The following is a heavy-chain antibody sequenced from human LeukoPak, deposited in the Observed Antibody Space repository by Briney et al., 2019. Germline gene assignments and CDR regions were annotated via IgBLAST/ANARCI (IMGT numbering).Heavy chain of an antibody. CDR3: LTSSFDH. CDR1: GFTLGDYD. CDR2: ISSNSDTI. V-gene: IGHV3-9*01. J-gene: IGHJ4*02. Sequence: GGSLRLSCAASGFTLGDYDIHWVRQAPGKGPEWVSSISSNSDTIAYAEPVKGRFTVSRDNTINSLYLQMGSLRVEDTALYYCLTSSFDHWGQGTLVTVSS.